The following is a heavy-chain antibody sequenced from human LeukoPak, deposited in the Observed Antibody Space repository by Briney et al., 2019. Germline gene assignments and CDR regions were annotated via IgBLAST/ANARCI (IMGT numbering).Heavy chain of an antibody. V-gene: IGHV3-23*01. CDR2: LISSGAVT. J-gene: IGHJ4*02. Sequence: QSGGSLRLSCAASGFPFSNYAMSWVRQAPGKGLEWVSSLISSGAVTYYADSVKGRFTISRDNSKNTVHLQMNSLRAEDTAVYYCAKDRGYSPYYFDYWGQGTLVTVSS. CDR1: GFPFSNYA. CDR3: AKDRGYSPYYFDY. D-gene: IGHD5-18*01.